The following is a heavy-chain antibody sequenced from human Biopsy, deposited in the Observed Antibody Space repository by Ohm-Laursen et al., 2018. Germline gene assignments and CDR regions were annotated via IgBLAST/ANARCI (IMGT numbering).Heavy chain of an antibody. J-gene: IGHJ2*01. CDR2: IYFTGRT. CDR3: ASAGYNPDWNLDL. D-gene: IGHD5-24*01. Sequence: SDTLSFTCTVSGGPIDSYYWSWIRQPPGKALEWIGYIYFTGRTSYNPSLKSRVTMSVNTSKKQFSLRLSSVTAADTAVYYCASAGYNPDWNLDLWGRGTRVTVSS. V-gene: IGHV4-59*07. CDR1: GGPIDSYY.